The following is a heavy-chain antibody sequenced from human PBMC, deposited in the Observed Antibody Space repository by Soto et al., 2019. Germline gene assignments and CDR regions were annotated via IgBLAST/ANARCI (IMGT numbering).Heavy chain of an antibody. D-gene: IGHD2-2*01. CDR3: ARGLVVVPAAMRFDP. CDR1: GGSFSGYY. V-gene: IGHV4-34*01. J-gene: IGHJ5*02. CDR2: INHSGST. Sequence: PSETLSLTCAVYGGSFSGYYWSWIRQPPGKGLGWIGEINHSGSTNYNPSLKSRVTISVDTSKNQFSLKLSSVTAADTAVYYCARGLVVVPAAMRFDPWGQGTLVTVSS.